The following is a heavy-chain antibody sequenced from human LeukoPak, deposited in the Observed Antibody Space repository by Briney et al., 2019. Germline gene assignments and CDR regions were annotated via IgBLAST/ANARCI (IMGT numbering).Heavy chain of an antibody. J-gene: IGHJ6*02. CDR2: IDGGGSRT. D-gene: IGHD2-2*01. V-gene: IGHV3-74*01. Sequence: GGSLRLSCVASGFSFSWSWMNWVRQAPGKGLVWVSHIDGGGSRTTYADSVKGRFTISRDNSKNTLYLQMNSLRAEDTAVYYCAKDLHIVVVPAAIYYYYGMDVWGQGTTVTVSS. CDR1: GFSFSWSW. CDR3: AKDLHIVVVPAAIYYYYGMDV.